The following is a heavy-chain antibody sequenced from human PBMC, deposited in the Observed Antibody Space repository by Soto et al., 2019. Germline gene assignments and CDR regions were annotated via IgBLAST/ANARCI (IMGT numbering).Heavy chain of an antibody. V-gene: IGHV4-31*03. CDR1: GGSISSGGYY. Sequence: SETLSLTCTVSGGSISSGGYYWSWIRQHPGKGLEWIGYIYYSGSTYYNPSLKSRVTISVDTSKNQFSLKLSSVTAADTAVYYCACGGPGGYSSSWYHFDYWGQGTLVTVSS. CDR2: IYYSGST. CDR3: ACGGPGGYSSSWYHFDY. J-gene: IGHJ4*02. D-gene: IGHD6-13*01.